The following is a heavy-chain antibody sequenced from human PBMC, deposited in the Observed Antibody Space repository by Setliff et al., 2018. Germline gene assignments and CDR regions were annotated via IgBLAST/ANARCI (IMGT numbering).Heavy chain of an antibody. CDR3: ATGPRDSRNYLTWLGS. V-gene: IGHV3-15*01. CDR1: GITFINAW. Sequence: KPGGSLSLSCSVSGITFINAWMTWVRQAPGKGPEWVGRIKSSREGATSDYGAPAKGRFTISRDDSKQMIFLQMHNLKTEDTGFYYCATGPRDSRNYLTWLGSWGQGTLVTVSS. CDR2: IKSSREGATS. J-gene: IGHJ5*01. D-gene: IGHD3-22*01.